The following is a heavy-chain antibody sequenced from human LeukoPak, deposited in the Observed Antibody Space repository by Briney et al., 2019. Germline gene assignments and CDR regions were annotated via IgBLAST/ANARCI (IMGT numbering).Heavy chain of an antibody. CDR1: GFNFHNYG. Sequence: GGSLRLSCAASGFNFHNYGMSWVRQAPGKGLEWVPGINWNGYSKGYVDSVRGRFTISRDDAKNSLHLQMNSLRAEDTALYFCTRAPNIGSYWPLDYWGPGTLVTVSS. V-gene: IGHV3-20*04. J-gene: IGHJ4*02. CDR3: TRAPNIGSYWPLDY. D-gene: IGHD1-26*01. CDR2: INWNGYSK.